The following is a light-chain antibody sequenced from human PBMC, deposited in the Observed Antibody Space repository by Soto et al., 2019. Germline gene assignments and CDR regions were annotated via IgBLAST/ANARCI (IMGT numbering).Light chain of an antibody. CDR2: GAS. J-gene: IGKJ1*01. Sequence: IVLTQSPGTLSLSPGERATLSCRASQSVSSRYLAWYQQKPGQAPRLLIYGASSRADGIPDRFRGSGSGADLTLTISRLEPEDFAAYYCQHFGSSPTWPFGQGTKVDIK. CDR1: QSVSSRY. V-gene: IGKV3-20*01. CDR3: QHFGSSPTWP.